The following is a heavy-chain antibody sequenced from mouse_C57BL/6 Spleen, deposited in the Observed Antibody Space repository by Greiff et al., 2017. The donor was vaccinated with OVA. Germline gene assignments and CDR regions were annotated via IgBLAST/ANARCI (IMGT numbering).Heavy chain of an antibody. CDR2: IYPGSGNT. CDR1: GYTFTDYY. J-gene: IGHJ3*01. CDR3: ASYGNYERWFAY. D-gene: IGHD2-1*01. Sequence: QVQLQQSGAELVRPGASVKLSCKASGYTFTDYYINWVKQRPGQGLEWIARIYPGSGNTYYNEKFKGKGTLTAEKSSSTAYMQLSSLTSEDSAVYFCASYGNYERWFAYWGQGTLVTVSA. V-gene: IGHV1-76*01.